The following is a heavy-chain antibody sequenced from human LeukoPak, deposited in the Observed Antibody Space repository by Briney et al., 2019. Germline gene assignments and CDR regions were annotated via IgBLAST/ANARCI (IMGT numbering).Heavy chain of an antibody. CDR1: AYTFTGYY. Sequence: ASVTVSCKASAYTFTGYYMHWVRQAPGQGLEWMGWIYPNSGGTNYAQKLQGRVTMTTDTSTSTAYMELRSLRSDDTAVYYCARGGYDYVWGSYRPEFDYWGQGTLVTVSS. D-gene: IGHD3-16*02. J-gene: IGHJ4*02. CDR3: ARGGYDYVWGSYRPEFDY. CDR2: IYPNSGGT. V-gene: IGHV1-2*02.